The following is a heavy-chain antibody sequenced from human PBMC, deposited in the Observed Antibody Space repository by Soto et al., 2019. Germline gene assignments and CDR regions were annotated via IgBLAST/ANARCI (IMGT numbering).Heavy chain of an antibody. CDR2: IYSGDSDT. CDR3: ARLDGLIYYYYYMDV. D-gene: IGHD2-8*01. CDR1: GYSFTTYW. Sequence: GESLKISCKGSGYSFTTYWIGWVRQMPGKGLEWMGVIYSGDSDTRYSPSFQGQVTISADKSISTAYLQWSSLKASVTAMYYCARLDGLIYYYYYMDVWGKGTTVTVSS. J-gene: IGHJ6*03. V-gene: IGHV5-51*01.